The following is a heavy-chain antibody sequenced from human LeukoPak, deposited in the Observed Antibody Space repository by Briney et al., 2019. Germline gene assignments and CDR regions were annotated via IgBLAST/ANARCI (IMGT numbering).Heavy chain of an antibody. V-gene: IGHV3-11*03. Sequence: PGGSLRLSCAASGFTFSDYYMNWIRQAPGKGLEWVSYISGSSSYTNYADSVKGRFTISRDNAKNSLYLQINSLRAEDTAVYYCATRGHSSSWYYFDYWGQGTLVSVSS. CDR1: GFTFSDYY. J-gene: IGHJ4*02. CDR3: ATRGHSSSWYYFDY. CDR2: ISGSSSYT. D-gene: IGHD6-13*01.